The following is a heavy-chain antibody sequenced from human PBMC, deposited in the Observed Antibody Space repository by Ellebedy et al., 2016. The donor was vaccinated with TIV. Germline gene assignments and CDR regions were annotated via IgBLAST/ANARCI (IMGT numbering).Heavy chain of an antibody. CDR2: IYPGDSDT. V-gene: IGHV5-51*01. Sequence: GESLKISCKGSGYNFTRHWIGWVRQMPGTGLEWMGIIYPGDSDTRYSPSFQGHVTFSVDKSVSTAYLQWGSLEASDTAMYYCARHARYSERDGYENYFDLWGRGTLVTVS. CDR3: ARHARYSERDGYENYFDL. D-gene: IGHD5-24*01. J-gene: IGHJ4*02. CDR1: GYNFTRHW.